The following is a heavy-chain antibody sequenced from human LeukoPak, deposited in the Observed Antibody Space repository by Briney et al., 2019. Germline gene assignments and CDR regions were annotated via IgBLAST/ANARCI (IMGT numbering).Heavy chain of an antibody. CDR1: GFTFSSYA. D-gene: IGHD1-7*01. V-gene: IGHV3-30-3*01. CDR2: ISYDGSNK. J-gene: IGHJ4*02. CDR3: ARANNWNYPYYFDY. Sequence: GGSLRLSCAASGFTFSSYAMHWVRQAPGKGLEWVAVISYDGSNKYYADSVKGRFTISRDNAKNSLYLQMNSLRAEDTAVYYCARANNWNYPYYFDYWGQGTLVTVSS.